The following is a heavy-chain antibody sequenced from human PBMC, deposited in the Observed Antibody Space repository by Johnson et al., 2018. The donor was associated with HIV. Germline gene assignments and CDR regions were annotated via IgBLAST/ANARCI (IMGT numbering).Heavy chain of an antibody. CDR1: GFTVSSNY. V-gene: IGHV3-66*01. Sequence: EKLVESGGGLVQPGGSLRLSCAASGFTVSSNYISWVRQAPGKGLEWVSVIYSGDTTYYADSVKDRFTISRDNSKNTLYLQMNSLRAEDTALYYCARAYSYGVFDIWGQGTMVTVSS. D-gene: IGHD5-18*01. J-gene: IGHJ3*02. CDR2: IYSGDTT. CDR3: ARAYSYGVFDI.